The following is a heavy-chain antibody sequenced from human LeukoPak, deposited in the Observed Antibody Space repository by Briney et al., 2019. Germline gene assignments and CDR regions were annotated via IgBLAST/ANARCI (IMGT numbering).Heavy chain of an antibody. Sequence: SGTLSLTCTVSGYSISNHYWSWIRQSPGMGLEWIGYISYNGSTSYNPSLRSRVTLSGDTSKNHFSLKLSSVTAADTALYYCARSWFGKLSWFDPWGQGTLVTVSS. CDR3: ARSWFGKLSWFDP. V-gene: IGHV4-59*11. J-gene: IGHJ5*02. CDR2: ISYNGST. CDR1: GYSISNHY. D-gene: IGHD3-10*01.